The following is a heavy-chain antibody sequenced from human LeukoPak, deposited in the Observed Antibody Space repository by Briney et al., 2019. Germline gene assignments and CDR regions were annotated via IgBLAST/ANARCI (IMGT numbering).Heavy chain of an antibody. CDR3: ARGAPPPQFFWSGYYANYYYMDV. J-gene: IGHJ6*03. Sequence: PSETLSLTCAVYGGSFSGYYWSWIRQPPGKGLEWIGEINHSGSTNYNPSLKSRVTISVDTSKNQFSLKLSSVTAADTAVYYCARGAPPPQFFWSGYYANYYYMDVWGKGTTVTVSS. CDR2: INHSGST. V-gene: IGHV4-34*01. CDR1: GGSFSGYY. D-gene: IGHD3-3*01.